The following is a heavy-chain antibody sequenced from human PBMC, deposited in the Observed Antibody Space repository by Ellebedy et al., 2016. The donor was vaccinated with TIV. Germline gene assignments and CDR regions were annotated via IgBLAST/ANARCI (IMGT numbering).Heavy chain of an antibody. CDR1: GFTFSNYW. CDR2: IKEDGSTI. J-gene: IGHJ5*02. V-gene: IGHV3-7*01. Sequence: GGSLRLSXVASGFTFSNYWMHWVPQAPGKGRDWVANIKEDGSTIYYVDSVKGRFTISRDNAKNSLYLQMNSLRTEDTAVYYCARAIGSGDGTWGQGALVTVSS. D-gene: IGHD2-15*01. CDR3: ARAIGSGDGT.